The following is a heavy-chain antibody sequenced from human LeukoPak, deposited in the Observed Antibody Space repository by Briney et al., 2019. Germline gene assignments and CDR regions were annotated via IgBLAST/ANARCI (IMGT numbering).Heavy chain of an antibody. CDR3: ARRDRYSGYD. CDR1: GYSFTTSW. CDR2: IYPGDSDT. Sequence: GESLQISCKVSGYSFTTSWIGWVRQMSGKGLEWMGVIYPGDSDTRYSPSFQGQVTMSAGKSNNTAYLQWSSLKASDTAMYYCARRDRYSGYDWGQGTLVTVSS. J-gene: IGHJ4*02. D-gene: IGHD5-12*01. V-gene: IGHV5-51*01.